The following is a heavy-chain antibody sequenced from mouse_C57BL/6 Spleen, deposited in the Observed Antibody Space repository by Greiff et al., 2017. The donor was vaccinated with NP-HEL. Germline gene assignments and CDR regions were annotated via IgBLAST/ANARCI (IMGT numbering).Heavy chain of an antibody. Sequence: EVKLQESGPGLVKPSQSLSLTSSVTGYSITSGYYWNWIRQFPGNKLEWMGYISYDGSNNYNPSLKNRTSISRDTSKNQFFLKLNSVTTEDTATYYCARYYYGSSLFDYWGQGTTLTVSS. CDR3: ARYYYGSSLFDY. CDR2: ISYDGSN. J-gene: IGHJ2*01. CDR1: GYSITSGYY. V-gene: IGHV3-6*01. D-gene: IGHD1-1*01.